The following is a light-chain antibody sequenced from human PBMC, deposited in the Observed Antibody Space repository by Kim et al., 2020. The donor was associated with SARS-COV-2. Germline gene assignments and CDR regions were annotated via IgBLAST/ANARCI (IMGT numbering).Light chain of an antibody. CDR1: ALPTQS. J-gene: IGLJ2*01. V-gene: IGLV3-25*01. CDR2: KDS. CDR3: QSADKSRTYVV. Sequence: PAQTAGNARPADALPTQSTCWLQPTAGQAPVLVIYKDSERPSGIDQRSSGSSSGTKVTLTISRVQADEGADYYCQSADKSRTYVVFGGGTQLTV.